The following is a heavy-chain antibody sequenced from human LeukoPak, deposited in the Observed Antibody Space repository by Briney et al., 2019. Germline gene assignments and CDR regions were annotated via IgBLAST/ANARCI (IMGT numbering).Heavy chain of an antibody. D-gene: IGHD1-20*01. Sequence: GGSLRVSCTASGFSFNSYIMNWVRQAPGKGLEWVASISSRGNYIYYADSVKGRFTISRDNAKNSLILQMSSLGADDTAVYFCARDPAGIPGFTGDYFDYWGQGTLVTVSS. CDR2: ISSRGNYI. CDR1: GFSFNSYI. J-gene: IGHJ4*02. V-gene: IGHV3-21*01. CDR3: ARDPAGIPGFTGDYFDY.